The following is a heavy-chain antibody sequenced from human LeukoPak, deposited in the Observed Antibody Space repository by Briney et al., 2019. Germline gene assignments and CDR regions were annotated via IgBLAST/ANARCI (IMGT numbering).Heavy chain of an antibody. V-gene: IGHV3-53*01. Sequence: GGSLRLSCAASGFTVSRNYMTWVRQAPGKGLEWVSVIYSGGSTYYADSVKGRFTISRDNSKNTLYLQMNSLRAEDTAVYYCAKDRRGWLVDDYWGQGTLVTVSS. D-gene: IGHD6-19*01. CDR3: AKDRRGWLVDDY. CDR1: GFTVSRNY. J-gene: IGHJ4*02. CDR2: IYSGGST.